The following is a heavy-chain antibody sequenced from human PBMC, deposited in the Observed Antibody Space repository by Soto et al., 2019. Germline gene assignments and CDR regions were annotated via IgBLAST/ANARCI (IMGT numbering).Heavy chain of an antibody. Sequence: QVRLVQSGTEVKKPGASVKVSCRTSGYPFRNYGVNWVRQAPGQGLEWMGWISAYNGDTNHTQKFQDRVFLTTDPSTNTAYLDLRSLRSDDTAVYYCARVPPRIGLAPFIFDSWGQGTLVTVSS. V-gene: IGHV1-18*01. J-gene: IGHJ4*02. D-gene: IGHD3-10*01. CDR2: ISAYNGDT. CDR3: ARVPPRIGLAPFIFDS. CDR1: GYPFRNYG.